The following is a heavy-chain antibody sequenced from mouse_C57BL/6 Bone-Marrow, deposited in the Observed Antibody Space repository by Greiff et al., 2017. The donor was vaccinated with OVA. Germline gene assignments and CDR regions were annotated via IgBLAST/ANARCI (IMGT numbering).Heavy chain of an antibody. CDR3: ARGGYYGNYDAMDY. D-gene: IGHD2-1*01. J-gene: IGHJ4*01. Sequence: VQLQQSGAELVKPGASVKLSCKASGYTFTSYWMHWVKQRPGQGLEWIGMIHPNSGSTNYNEKFKSKATLTVDKSSSTAYMQLSSLTSEDSAVDYCARGGYYGNYDAMDYWGQGTSVTVSS. CDR1: GYTFTSYW. CDR2: IHPNSGST. V-gene: IGHV1-64*01.